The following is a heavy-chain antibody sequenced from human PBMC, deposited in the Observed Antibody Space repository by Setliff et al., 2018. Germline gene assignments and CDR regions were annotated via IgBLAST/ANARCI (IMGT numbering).Heavy chain of an antibody. J-gene: IGHJ6*03. CDR3: AREGVDTRSSTDYRYYMDL. V-gene: IGHV1-69*05. CDR2: TIPMFGST. Sequence: SVKVSCKASGGTFSSYGISWVRQAPGQGLEWMGGTIPMFGSTDYAQKFQDRVTIITDESTSTAYMELSSLRFEDTAVYYCAREGVDTRSSTDYRYYMDLWGKGTTVTVSS. CDR1: GGTFSSYG. D-gene: IGHD5-18*01.